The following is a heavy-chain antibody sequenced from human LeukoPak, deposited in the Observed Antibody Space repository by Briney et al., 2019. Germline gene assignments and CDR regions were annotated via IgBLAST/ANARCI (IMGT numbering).Heavy chain of an antibody. Sequence: SETLSLTCAVYGGSFSGYYWSWIRQPPGKGLEWIGEINHSGSTNYNPSLKSRVTISVDTSKNQFSLKLSSVTAADTAVYYCARANALVPAAPHFDYWGQGTLVTVSS. CDR1: GGSFSGYY. D-gene: IGHD2-2*01. CDR2: INHSGST. J-gene: IGHJ4*02. CDR3: ARANALVPAAPHFDY. V-gene: IGHV4-34*01.